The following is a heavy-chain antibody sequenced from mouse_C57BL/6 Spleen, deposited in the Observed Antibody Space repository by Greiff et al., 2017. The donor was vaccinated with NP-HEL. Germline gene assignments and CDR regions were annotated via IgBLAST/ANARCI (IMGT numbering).Heavy chain of an antibody. CDR3: ARGGGGNSYYYAMDY. CDR1: GYTFTDYY. J-gene: IGHJ4*01. D-gene: IGHD2-1*01. V-gene: IGHV1-19*01. Sequence: EVQLQQSGPVLVKPGASVKMSCKASGYTFTDYYMNWVKQSHGKSLEWIGVINPYNGGTSYNQKFKGKATLTVDKSSSTAYMELNSLTSEDSAVYYFARGGGGNSYYYAMDYWGQGTSVTVSS. CDR2: INPYNGGT.